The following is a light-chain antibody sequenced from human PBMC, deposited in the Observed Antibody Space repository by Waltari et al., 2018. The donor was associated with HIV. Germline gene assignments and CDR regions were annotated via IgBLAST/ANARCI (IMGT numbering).Light chain of an antibody. V-gene: IGLV2-14*01. Sequence: QSALTQPASVSGSPGQSITFSCTGTSSDVGGYNYVSWYQQHPGKGPELIIYEVSNRPSGVSNRFSGSKSGNTASLTISGLQAEDEADYYCSSYTSSSTPVFGGGTKLTVL. CDR2: EVS. CDR1: SSDVGGYNY. J-gene: IGLJ2*01. CDR3: SSYTSSSTPV.